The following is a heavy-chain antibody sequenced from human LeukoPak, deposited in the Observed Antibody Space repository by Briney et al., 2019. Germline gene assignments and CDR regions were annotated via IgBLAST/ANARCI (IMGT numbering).Heavy chain of an antibody. Sequence: GGSLRLSCAASGFPFSSYWMSWVRQAPGRGLEWVANMNQDGSEIYYVDSVKGRLTISRDNAKHSLYLQMNSVRAEDTGVYYCTRDFQGRFYYHVDVWGKGTTVTVSS. CDR3: TRDFQGRFYYHVDV. CDR2: MNQDGSEI. V-gene: IGHV3-7*01. CDR1: GFPFSSYW. D-gene: IGHD3-10*01. J-gene: IGHJ6*03.